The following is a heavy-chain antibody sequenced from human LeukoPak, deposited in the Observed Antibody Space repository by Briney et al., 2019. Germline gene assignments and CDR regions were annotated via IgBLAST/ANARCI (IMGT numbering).Heavy chain of an antibody. Sequence: ASVKVSCKASGYTFTSYGISWVRQAPGQGFEWMGWISAYNGNTNYAQKLQGRVTMTTDTSTSTAYMELRSLRSDDTAVYYCARNGVVVVPAAIGDWFDPWGQGTLVTVSS. D-gene: IGHD2-2*01. CDR1: GYTFTSYG. V-gene: IGHV1-18*01. CDR3: ARNGVVVVPAAIGDWFDP. J-gene: IGHJ5*02. CDR2: ISAYNGNT.